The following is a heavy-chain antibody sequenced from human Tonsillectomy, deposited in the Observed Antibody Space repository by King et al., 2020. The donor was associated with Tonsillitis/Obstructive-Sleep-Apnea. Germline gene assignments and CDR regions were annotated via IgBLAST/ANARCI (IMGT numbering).Heavy chain of an antibody. CDR3: ARGKGRMNGTITFGY. V-gene: IGHV4-34*01. D-gene: IGHD3-16*01. J-gene: IGHJ4*02. Sequence: VQLQQWGAGLLKPSETLSLTCAVYGGSFSGYYWTWIRQPPGKGLEWIGEINHSGSTNYNPSLKSRVTISVDTYKNQFSLKLSSVTAAETAVYYCARGKGRMNGTITFGYWGQGTLVTVSS. CDR2: INHSGST. CDR1: GGSFSGYY.